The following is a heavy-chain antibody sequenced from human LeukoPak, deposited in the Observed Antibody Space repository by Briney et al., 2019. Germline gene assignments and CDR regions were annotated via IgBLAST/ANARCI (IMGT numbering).Heavy chain of an antibody. CDR1: GGSISSGDYY. CDR2: IYYSGST. J-gene: IGHJ5*02. D-gene: IGHD5-24*01. Sequence: PSETLSLTCTVSGGSISSGDYYWSWIRQPPGKGLEWIGCIYYSGSTYYNPSLKSRVTISVDTSKNQFSLKLSSVTAADTAVYYCARDLRGMATIKTPHWFDPWGQGTLVTVSS. CDR3: ARDLRGMATIKTPHWFDP. V-gene: IGHV4-30-4*02.